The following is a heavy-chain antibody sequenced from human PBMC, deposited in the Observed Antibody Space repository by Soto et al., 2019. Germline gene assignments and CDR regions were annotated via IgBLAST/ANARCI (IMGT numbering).Heavy chain of an antibody. CDR1: GGSITSGGYS. V-gene: IGHV4-30-2*01. J-gene: IGHJ5*02. CDR2: MYNSGNT. D-gene: IGHD2-8*01. Sequence: SETLSLPCAVSGGSITSGGYSWGWIRQPPGQGLEWSGYMYNSGNTYYNPSMKGRVTISLDHSRHQFSLRLNAVTAADTAVYFCAGSKYGVMAGSVGFDPWGQGTLVTVSS. CDR3: AGSKYGVMAGSVGFDP.